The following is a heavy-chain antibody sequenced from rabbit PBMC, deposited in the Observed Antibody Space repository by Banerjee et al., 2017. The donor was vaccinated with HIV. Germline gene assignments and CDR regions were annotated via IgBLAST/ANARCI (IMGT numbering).Heavy chain of an antibody. J-gene: IGHJ4*01. Sequence: HSLEESGGDLVKPGASLTLTCKASGFDLSSSYYMCWVRQAPGKGLEWIACIVTSTGSTYYANWAKGRFTISKTSSTTVTLQMTSLTAADTATYFCARSFNLWGQGTLVTVS. CDR1: GFDLSSSYY. CDR3: ARSFNL. CDR2: IVTSTGST. V-gene: IGHV1S40*01.